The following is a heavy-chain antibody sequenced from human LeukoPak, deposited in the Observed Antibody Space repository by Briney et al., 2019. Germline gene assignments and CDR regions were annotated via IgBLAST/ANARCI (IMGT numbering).Heavy chain of an antibody. CDR1: GFTFSSYW. Sequence: GGSLRLSCAASGFTFSSYWMSWVRQAPGKGLEWVANIKQDEGEKYYVDSVKGRFTISRDNAKNSLYLEMNSLRAEDTAVYYCARDAGISGHTVLDYWGQGTLVTVSS. CDR3: ARDAGISGHTVLDY. J-gene: IGHJ4*02. CDR2: IKQDEGEK. V-gene: IGHV3-7*01. D-gene: IGHD2-21*01.